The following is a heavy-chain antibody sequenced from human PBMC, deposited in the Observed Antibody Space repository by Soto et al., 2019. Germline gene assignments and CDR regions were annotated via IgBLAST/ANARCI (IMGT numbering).Heavy chain of an antibody. CDR2: IDFRGTT. J-gene: IGHJ6*02. D-gene: IGHD6-13*01. Sequence: PSETLSLACTVSGGSISSSSDFWAWIGRPPGKALEWIGSIDFRGTTYTNPSLESRVTISVDTSKNHFSLKLDSVTAGDTAVYYCARDLLGRQQLVCDYYYGMDVWGQGTTVTVSS. V-gene: IGHV4-39*02. CDR3: ARDLLGRQQLVCDYYYGMDV. CDR1: GGSISSSSDF.